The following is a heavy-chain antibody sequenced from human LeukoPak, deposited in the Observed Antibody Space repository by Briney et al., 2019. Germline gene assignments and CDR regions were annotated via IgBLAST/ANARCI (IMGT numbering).Heavy chain of an antibody. Sequence: GGSLGLSCSASGFTFGDYAMSWVRQAPGKGLEWVGFIRSKAYGGTTEFAASVKGRFTISRDDSKSIAYLQTNSLKTEDTAVYYCTRTNSGWFFWFDPWGQGTLVTVSS. D-gene: IGHD6-19*01. J-gene: IGHJ5*02. CDR1: GFTFGDYA. CDR2: IRSKAYGGTT. CDR3: TRTNSGWFFWFDP. V-gene: IGHV3-49*04.